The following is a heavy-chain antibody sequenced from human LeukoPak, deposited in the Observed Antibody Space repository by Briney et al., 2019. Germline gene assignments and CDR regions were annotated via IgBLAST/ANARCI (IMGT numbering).Heavy chain of an antibody. D-gene: IGHD6-25*01. Sequence: GRSLRLSCAASGFTFSSYAMHWVRQAPGKGLEWVAVISYDGSNKYYADSVKGRFTISRDNSKNTLYLQMNSLRAEDTAVYYCAKLWQAAAGDYYGMDVWGQGTTVTVSS. J-gene: IGHJ6*02. CDR3: AKLWQAAAGDYYGMDV. CDR1: GFTFSSYA. CDR2: ISYDGSNK. V-gene: IGHV3-30-3*02.